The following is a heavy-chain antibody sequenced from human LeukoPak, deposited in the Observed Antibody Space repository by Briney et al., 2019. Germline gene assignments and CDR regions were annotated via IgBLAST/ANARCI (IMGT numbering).Heavy chain of an antibody. CDR1: GFTFSSYG. CDR3: ARWLYSGGWAIDY. CDR2: IRADGSAQ. Sequence: GGSLRLSCAASGFTFSSYGMNWVRQAPGKGLEWVGSIRADGSAQFYVDSVRGRFTISRDNAKDSLYLQMNSLRAEDTAVYYCARWLYSGGWAIDYWGQGTMVSVSS. V-gene: IGHV3-7*01. D-gene: IGHD6-19*01. J-gene: IGHJ4*02.